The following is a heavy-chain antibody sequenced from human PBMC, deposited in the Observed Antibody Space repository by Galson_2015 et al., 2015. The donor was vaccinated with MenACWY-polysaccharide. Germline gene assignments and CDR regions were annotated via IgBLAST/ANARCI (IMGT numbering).Heavy chain of an antibody. D-gene: IGHD6-19*01. V-gene: IGHV3-9*01. Sequence: ALRLSCAASGFSFDDYAMHWVRQAPGKGLEWVSGISWNSGSIGYADSVKGRFTISRDNAKNSLYLQMNSLSAWDTALYYCAKDILGVAGRYFDYWGQGTLVTVSS. CDR3: AKDILGVAGRYFDY. CDR1: GFSFDDYA. J-gene: IGHJ4*02. CDR2: ISWNSGSI.